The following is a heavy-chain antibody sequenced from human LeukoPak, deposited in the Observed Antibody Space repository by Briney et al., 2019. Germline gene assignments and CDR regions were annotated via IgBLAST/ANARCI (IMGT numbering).Heavy chain of an antibody. V-gene: IGHV3-23*01. CDR1: GFTFSSYA. Sequence: GGSLRLSCAASGFTFSSYAMSWVRQAPGKGLEWVSAISGSGGSTYYAGSVKGRFTISRDNSKNIVYLRMNSLRAEDTAVYFCANSRGYGSGNLWGQGTPVTVSS. CDR2: ISGSGGST. J-gene: IGHJ4*02. D-gene: IGHD3-10*01. CDR3: ANSRGYGSGNL.